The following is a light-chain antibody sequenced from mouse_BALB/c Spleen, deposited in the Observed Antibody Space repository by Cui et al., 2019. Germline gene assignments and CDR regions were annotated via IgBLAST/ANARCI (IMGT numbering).Light chain of an antibody. J-gene: IGKJ2*01. CDR1: SSVSSSY. V-gene: IGKV4-74*01. CDR3: HQYHRSPYT. Sequence: QIDLTQSPAIMSASLGARVTMTCTASSSVSSSYLHWYQQKPGASPKLWIYSTSNLASGVPARFSGSGSGTSYSLTISSMEAEDAATYYCHQYHRSPYTFGGGTKLEIK. CDR2: STS.